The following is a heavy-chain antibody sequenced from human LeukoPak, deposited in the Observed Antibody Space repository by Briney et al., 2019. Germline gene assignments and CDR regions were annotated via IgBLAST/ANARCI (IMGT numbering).Heavy chain of an antibody. J-gene: IGHJ4*02. D-gene: IGHD6-19*01. CDR3: AKFDQGWGTFDY. CDR1: GYTFSVYY. CDR2: IKPDSGDT. V-gene: IGHV1-2*02. Sequence: ASVTVSFNASGYTFSVYYIHWGRQPPGQGLEWMGWIKPDSGDTHYVQKFQRRVTMTRDTSITTAYMELSLRSDDTAVYYCAKFDQGWGTFDYWGQGTVVTVSS.